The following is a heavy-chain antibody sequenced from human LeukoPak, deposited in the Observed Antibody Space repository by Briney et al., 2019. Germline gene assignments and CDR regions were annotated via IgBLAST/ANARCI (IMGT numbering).Heavy chain of an antibody. CDR2: FSGSVSGRGGTT. Sequence: PGGSLRLSCAASGFTFSSYAMSWVRQSPSKGLEWVSSFSGSVSGRGGTTYYADSVKGRFTISRDNSKNTLYLQTNSLRAEDTALYYCVRDRDSTGYYDYWGQGTLVTVSS. CDR1: GFTFSSYA. D-gene: IGHD3-22*01. J-gene: IGHJ4*02. V-gene: IGHV3-23*01. CDR3: VRDRDSTGYYDY.